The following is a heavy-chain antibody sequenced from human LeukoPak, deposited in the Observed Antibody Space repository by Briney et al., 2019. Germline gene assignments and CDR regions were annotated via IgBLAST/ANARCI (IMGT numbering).Heavy chain of an antibody. D-gene: IGHD6-13*01. CDR2: INHSGST. Sequence: SETLSLTCAVYGGSFSGYYWSWIRQPPGKGLEWIGEINHSGSTNYNPSLKSRVTISVDRSKNQFSLKLSSVTAADTAVYYCARAAAGEIFDYWGQGTLVTVSS. CDR3: ARAAAGEIFDY. CDR1: GGSFSGYY. J-gene: IGHJ4*02. V-gene: IGHV4-34*01.